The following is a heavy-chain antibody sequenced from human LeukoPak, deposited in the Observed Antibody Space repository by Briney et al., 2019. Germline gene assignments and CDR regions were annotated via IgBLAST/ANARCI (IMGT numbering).Heavy chain of an antibody. CDR1: GFTFSSYA. CDR3: AKRDCSNYVLDC. CDR2: ISGSGLST. Sequence: PGGSLRLSCAASGFTFSSYAMSWVRQAPGKGLEWASAISGSGLSTYYADSVKGRFTISRDNSKNTLYLQMNSLRAEDTAVYYCAKRDCSNYVLDCWGQGTLVTVSS. J-gene: IGHJ4*02. D-gene: IGHD4-11*01. V-gene: IGHV3-23*01.